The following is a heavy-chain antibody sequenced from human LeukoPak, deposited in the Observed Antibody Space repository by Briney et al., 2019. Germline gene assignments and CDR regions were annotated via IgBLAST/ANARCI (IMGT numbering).Heavy chain of an antibody. D-gene: IGHD3-3*01. CDR2: INHSGST. CDR3: ARRVYDSWSGYYSHYYYYMDV. J-gene: IGHJ6*03. Sequence: SETLSLTCAVYGGSFSGYYWSWIRQPPGKGLEWIGEINHSGSTNYNPSLKSRVTISVDTSKNQFSLKLSSVIAADTAVYYCARRVYDSWSGYYSHYYYYMDVWGKGTTVTVSS. CDR1: GGSFSGYY. V-gene: IGHV4-34*01.